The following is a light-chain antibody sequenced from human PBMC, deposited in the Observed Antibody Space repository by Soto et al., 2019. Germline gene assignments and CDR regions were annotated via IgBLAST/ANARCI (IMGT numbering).Light chain of an antibody. CDR3: QQYDHLPRT. J-gene: IGKJ1*01. CDR1: QGIATF. CDR2: DAS. V-gene: IGKV1-33*01. Sequence: DIQMIQSPSSLSASVGDRVTITCQASQGIATFLNWYQQKPGKAPNLLIYDASNLERGVPSRFSGRGSGTDFTFTISSLQPEDFATYYCQQYDHLPRTFGRGTKVEIK.